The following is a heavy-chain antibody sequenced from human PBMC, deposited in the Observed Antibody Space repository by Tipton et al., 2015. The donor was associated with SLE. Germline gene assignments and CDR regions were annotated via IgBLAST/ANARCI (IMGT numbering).Heavy chain of an antibody. J-gene: IGHJ4*02. D-gene: IGHD3-3*01. CDR2: VYFSGIT. V-gene: IGHV4-39*07. CDR1: GASVSSSNSN. CDR3: ARHGYDIWSGYDY. Sequence: TLSLTCTVSGASVSSSNSNWGWIRQPPGKRLEWIGSVYFSGITFYSPSLQSRVTISVDRPKNQFSLKLTPVTAADTAVYYCARHGYDIWSGYDYWGQGTLVTVSS.